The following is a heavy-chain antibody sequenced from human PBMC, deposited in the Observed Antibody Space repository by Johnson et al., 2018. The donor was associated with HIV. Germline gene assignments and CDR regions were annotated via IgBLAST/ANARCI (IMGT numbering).Heavy chain of an antibody. D-gene: IGHD4-17*01. CDR2: TRNKANSYTT. CDR3: ARVKPPDYGDACGVGAFDI. J-gene: IGHJ3*02. CDR1: GFTFSDHY. Sequence: VQLVESGGGLVQPGGSLRLSCAASGFTFSDHYMDWVRQAPGKGLEWVGRTRNKANSYTTEYAASVKGRFTISRDDSKNSLYLQMNSLKTEDTAVYYCARVKPPDYGDACGVGAFDIWGQGTMVTVSS. V-gene: IGHV3-72*01.